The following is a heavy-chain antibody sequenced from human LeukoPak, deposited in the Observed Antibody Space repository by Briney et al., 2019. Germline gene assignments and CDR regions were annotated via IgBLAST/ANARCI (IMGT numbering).Heavy chain of an antibody. Sequence: SETLSLTCTVSVGTYYWSWIRQPPGKGLEWIGYIFYGGSTNYNPSLKSRVTISVDTSRAQFSLKLNSVTAADTAVYYCARTSPTGGNWYYYFDLWGRGTLVTVSS. V-gene: IGHV4-59*01. CDR2: IFYGGST. CDR3: ARTSPTGGNWYYYFDL. D-gene: IGHD1-7*01. CDR1: VGTYY. J-gene: IGHJ2*01.